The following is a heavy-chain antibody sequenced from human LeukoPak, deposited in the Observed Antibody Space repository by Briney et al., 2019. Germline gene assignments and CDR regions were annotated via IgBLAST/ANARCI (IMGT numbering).Heavy chain of an antibody. CDR1: GGSIRSDDYY. CDR2: IFYTGNT. V-gene: IGHV4-30-4*01. J-gene: IGHJ6*02. Sequence: SQTLSLTCTVSGGSIRSDDYYWSWIRQPPGKGLEWIGYIFYTGNTHYNPSLQSRVTFSVDTSKNQFSLKLSSVTAADTAVYFCATVVVVAATNYYYYATDVWGQGTTVTVYS. CDR3: ATVVVVAATNYYYYATDV. D-gene: IGHD2-15*01.